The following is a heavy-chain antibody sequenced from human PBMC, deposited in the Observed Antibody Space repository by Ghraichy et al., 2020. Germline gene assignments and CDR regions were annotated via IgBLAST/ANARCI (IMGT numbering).Heavy chain of an antibody. CDR2: ISSSSSSI. Sequence: GGSLRLSCAASGFTFSNYSMNWVRQAPGKGLEWDSYISSSSSSIYYADSVKGRFTISRDNAKNSLYLQMNSLRDEDTAVYFCARDFQLVAATASHYYYHYYGMDVWCQGTTVTVSS. J-gene: IGHJ6*02. CDR1: GFTFSNYS. CDR3: ARDFQLVAATASHYYYHYYGMDV. D-gene: IGHD2-15*01. V-gene: IGHV3-48*02.